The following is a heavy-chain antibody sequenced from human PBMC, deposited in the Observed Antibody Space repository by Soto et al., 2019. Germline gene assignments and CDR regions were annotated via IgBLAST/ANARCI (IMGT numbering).Heavy chain of an antibody. V-gene: IGHV4-59*01. CDR2: IYNGERT. J-gene: IGHJ4*02. CDR1: GASIRNFY. Sequence: QVHLQESGPGLVKPSETMSLTCTASGASIRNFYWNWVRQFPGKGLEWIGHIYNGERTNYNPSLKSRVNISADTSKNQFSLKLSSVTVADTAVYYCAQTTGWPGFDYWGQGTLVAVSS. CDR3: AQTTGWPGFDY. D-gene: IGHD6-19*01.